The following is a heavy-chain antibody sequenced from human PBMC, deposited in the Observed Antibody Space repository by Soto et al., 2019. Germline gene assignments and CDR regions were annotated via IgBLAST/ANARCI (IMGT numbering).Heavy chain of an antibody. CDR1: GGSISSYY. J-gene: IGHJ6*03. V-gene: IGHV4-59*08. CDR2: IYYSGST. D-gene: IGHD4-17*01. Sequence: SETLSLTCTVSGGSISSYYWSWIRQPPGKGLEWIGYIYYSGSTNYNPSLKSRVTISVDTSKNQVSLKLSSVTAADTAVYYCARHGGGIGATVTTFNLSFTYYMDVWGKGTTVTVSS. CDR3: ARHGGGIGATVTTFNLSFTYYMDV.